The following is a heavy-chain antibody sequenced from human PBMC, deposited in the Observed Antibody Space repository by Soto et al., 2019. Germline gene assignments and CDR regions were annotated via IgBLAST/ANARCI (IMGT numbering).Heavy chain of an antibody. CDR2: IYYSGST. CDR1: GGSISSSSYY. V-gene: IGHV4-39*01. D-gene: IGHD3-3*01. J-gene: IGHJ4*02. CDR3: ARSYHHDYEFWSGYHYIFDY. Sequence: PSETLSLTCTVSGGSISSSSYYWGWIRQPPGKGLEWIGSIYYSGSTYYNPSLKSRVTISVDTSKNQFSLKLSSVTAADTAMYYCARSYHHDYEFWSGYHYIFDYWGQGTLVTVSS.